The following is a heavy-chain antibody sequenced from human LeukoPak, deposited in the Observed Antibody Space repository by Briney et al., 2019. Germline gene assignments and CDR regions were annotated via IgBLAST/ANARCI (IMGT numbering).Heavy chain of an antibody. CDR2: ISYDGSNK. CDR3: AKGYKDLGEWESRDYYGMDV. CDR1: GFTFSSYG. V-gene: IGHV3-30*18. Sequence: PGRSLRLSCAASGFTFSSYGMHWVRQAPGKGLEWVAVISYDGSNKYYADSVKGRFTISRDNSKNTPYLQMNSLRAEDTAVYYCAKGYKDLGEWESRDYYGMDVWGQGTTVTVSS. D-gene: IGHD3-10*01. J-gene: IGHJ6*02.